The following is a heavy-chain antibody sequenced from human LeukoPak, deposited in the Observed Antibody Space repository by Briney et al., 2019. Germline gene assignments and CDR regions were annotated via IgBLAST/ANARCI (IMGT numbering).Heavy chain of an antibody. CDR3: ATMGSGSYFNY. J-gene: IGHJ4*02. CDR2: INQSGST. CDR1: GGPFSIYC. Sequence: SETLSLTCGVYGGPFSIYCWNWIRQSPGEGLEWIGEINQSGSTKYNPSLKSRVTISVDTSKNQFSLKLSSVTAADTAVYYCATMGSGSYFNYGGQGSLVTVSS. V-gene: IGHV4-34*01. D-gene: IGHD1-26*01.